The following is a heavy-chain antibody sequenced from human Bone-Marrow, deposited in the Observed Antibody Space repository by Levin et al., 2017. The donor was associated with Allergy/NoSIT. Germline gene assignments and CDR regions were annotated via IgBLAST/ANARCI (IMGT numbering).Heavy chain of an antibody. CDR1: GDRVSSNSAA. J-gene: IGHJ4*02. CDR3: ARDLLIASRLRSNYFDY. V-gene: IGHV6-1*01. CDR2: TYYRSKWYN. Sequence: PSQTLSLPCAISGDRVSSNSAAWNWIRQSPSRGLEWLGMTYYRSKWYNDYAVSVKSRIIINPDTSKNQFSLHLNSVTPEDTAVYYCARDLLIASRLRSNYFDYWGQGILVTVSS. D-gene: IGHD6-6*01.